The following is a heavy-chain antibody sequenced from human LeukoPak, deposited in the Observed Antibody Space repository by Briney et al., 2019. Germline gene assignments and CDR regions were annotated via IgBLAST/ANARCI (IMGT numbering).Heavy chain of an antibody. Sequence: ASVEVSCKASGYTFTGYYMHWVRQAPGQGLEWMGWINPNSGGTNYAQKFQGRVTMTRDTSISTAYMELSRLRSDDTAVYYCARVDYYYDSSGYYYNWFDPWGQGTLVTVSS. J-gene: IGHJ5*02. CDR3: ARVDYYYDSSGYYYNWFDP. D-gene: IGHD3-22*01. CDR2: INPNSGGT. V-gene: IGHV1-2*02. CDR1: GYTFTGYY.